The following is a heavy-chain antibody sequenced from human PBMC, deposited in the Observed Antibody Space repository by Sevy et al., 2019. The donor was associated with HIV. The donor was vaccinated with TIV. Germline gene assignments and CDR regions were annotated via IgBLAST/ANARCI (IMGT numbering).Heavy chain of an antibody. CDR1: GFTFSSYS. CDR2: ISSSSSYI. D-gene: IGHD2-2*02. CDR3: ARENDCSSTSCYTGNYYYGMDV. Sequence: GGSLRLSCAASGFTFSSYSMNWVRQAPGKGLEWVSSISSSSSYIYYADSVKGRFTISRDNAKNSLYLQMNSLRAEDTAVYYCARENDCSSTSCYTGNYYYGMDVWGQGTTVTVSS. J-gene: IGHJ6*02. V-gene: IGHV3-21*01.